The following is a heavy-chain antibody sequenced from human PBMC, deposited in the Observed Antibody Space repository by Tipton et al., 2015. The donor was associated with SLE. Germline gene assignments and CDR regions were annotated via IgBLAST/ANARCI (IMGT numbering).Heavy chain of an antibody. Sequence: GSLRLSCAASGFTFSSYAMNWVRQAPGKGLEWVANIKQDGSDKYYVDSVKGRFTISRDNAENSLYLQMDSLRAEDTALYYCAGGQSLDYWGQGTLVTVSS. CDR3: AGGQSLDY. V-gene: IGHV3-7*01. D-gene: IGHD5-24*01. J-gene: IGHJ4*02. CDR2: IKQDGSDK. CDR1: GFTFSSYA.